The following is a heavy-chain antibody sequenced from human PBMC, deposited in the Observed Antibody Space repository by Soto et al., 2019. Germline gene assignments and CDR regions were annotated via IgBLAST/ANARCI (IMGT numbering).Heavy chain of an antibody. D-gene: IGHD3-22*01. J-gene: IGHJ4*02. CDR1: GYTFTSYA. Sequence: ASVKVSCKASGYTFTSYAMHWVRQAPGQRLEWMGWINAGNGNTKYSQKFQGRVTMTTDTSTSTAYMELRSLRSDDTAVYYCARESDSSGYYYWGQGTLVTVSS. CDR3: ARESDSSGYYY. V-gene: IGHV1-3*01. CDR2: INAGNGNT.